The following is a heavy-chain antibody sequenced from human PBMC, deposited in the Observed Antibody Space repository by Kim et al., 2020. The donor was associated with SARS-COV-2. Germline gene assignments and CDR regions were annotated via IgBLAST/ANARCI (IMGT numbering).Heavy chain of an antibody. CDR1: GFTLSSYW. V-gene: IGHV3-74*01. CDR3: VRGTSDWKGIDF. J-gene: IGHJ4*02. Sequence: GGSLRLSCAVSGFTLSSYWMHWVRQASGKGLVWVSEINGGGTFTKYADSVRGRFTITRDNAQRTVYLQMNSLTAEDTAVYYCVRGTSDWKGIDFWGRGTLVTVSS. D-gene: IGHD6-19*01. CDR2: INGGGTFT.